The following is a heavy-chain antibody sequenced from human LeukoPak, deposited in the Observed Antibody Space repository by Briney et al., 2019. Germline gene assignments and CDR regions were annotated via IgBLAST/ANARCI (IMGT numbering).Heavy chain of an antibody. CDR2: IYHSGST. V-gene: IGHV4-4*02. J-gene: IGHJ4*02. Sequence: SGTPSLTCAVSGGSISSSYWWTWVRQPPGKGLEWIGEIYHSGSTNYNPSLKSRLTISVDKSKNQFSLKLSSVTAADTAVYYCARSYWTGYHHLDFWGQGTLVTVSS. D-gene: IGHD3/OR15-3a*01. CDR1: GGSISSSYW. CDR3: ARSYWTGYHHLDF.